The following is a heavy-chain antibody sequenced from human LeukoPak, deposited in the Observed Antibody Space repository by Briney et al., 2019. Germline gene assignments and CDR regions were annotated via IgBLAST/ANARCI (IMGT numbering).Heavy chain of an antibody. J-gene: IGHJ6*04. D-gene: IGHD5-24*01. CDR1: GYTFTSYD. Sequence: ASVKVSCKASGYTFTSYDINWVRQATGQGLEWMGWMNPNSGNTGYAQKFQGRVTMTRNTSISTAYMELSSLRSEDTAVYYCAREMATITGYYYGMDVWGKGTTVTVSS. V-gene: IGHV1-8*01. CDR3: AREMATITGYYYGMDV. CDR2: MNPNSGNT.